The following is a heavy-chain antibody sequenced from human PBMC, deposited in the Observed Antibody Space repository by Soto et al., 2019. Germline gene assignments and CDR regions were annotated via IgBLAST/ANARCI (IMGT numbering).Heavy chain of an antibody. CDR3: TREDCSGGSCYFGY. Sequence: GGSLRLSCTASGFTFGDYAMSWFRQAPGKGLEWVGFIRSKAYGGTTEYAASVKGRFTISRDDSKSIAYLQMNSLKTEDTAVYYCTREDCSGGSCYFGYWGQGTLVTVSS. CDR2: IRSKAYGGTT. V-gene: IGHV3-49*03. D-gene: IGHD2-15*01. CDR1: GFTFGDYA. J-gene: IGHJ4*02.